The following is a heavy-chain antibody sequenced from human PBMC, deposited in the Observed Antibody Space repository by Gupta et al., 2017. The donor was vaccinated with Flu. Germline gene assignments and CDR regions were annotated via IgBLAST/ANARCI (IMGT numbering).Heavy chain of an antibody. J-gene: IGHJ6*02. CDR3: AREINGGSYFDWPQFYYYGMDV. CDR2: MNPNSGNT. Sequence: QVQLVQSGAEVKKPGASVKVSCKASGYTFTSYDLNWVRQATGQGLEWMGWMNPNSGNTGYAQKFQGRVTMTRNTSISTAYMELSSLRSEDTAVYYCAREINGGSYFDWPQFYYYGMDVWGQGTTVTVSS. V-gene: IGHV1-8*01. CDR1: GYTFTSYD. D-gene: IGHD3-9*01.